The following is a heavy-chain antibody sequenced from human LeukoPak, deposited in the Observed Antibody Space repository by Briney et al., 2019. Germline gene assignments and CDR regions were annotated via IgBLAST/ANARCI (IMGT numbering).Heavy chain of an antibody. J-gene: IGHJ4*02. CDR1: GGSISGYY. Sequence: PSETLSLTCTVSGGSISGYYWHWIRQPPGMGLEWIGYINYSGSTDYNPSLKSRVTISVDTFKNQFSLNLRSVTAADTAFYYCAREYSSFEYWGQGILVTVSS. CDR2: INYSGST. D-gene: IGHD6-19*01. CDR3: AREYSSFEY. V-gene: IGHV4-59*01.